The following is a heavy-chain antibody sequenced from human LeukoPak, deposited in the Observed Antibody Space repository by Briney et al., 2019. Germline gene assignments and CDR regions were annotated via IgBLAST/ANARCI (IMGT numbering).Heavy chain of an antibody. CDR1: VGSYSGYY. J-gene: IGHJ4*02. D-gene: IGHD3-22*01. CDR3: ARGTYYYDSSGYYVDY. CDR2: NNHSGST. V-gene: IGHV4-34*01. Sequence: PSETLPLTCAVYVGSYSGYYWSWIRQPSGKGLEWIGENNHSGSTKYNPSLKSRVTISVDTSKNQFSLKLSSVTAADTAVYYCARGTYYYDSSGYYVDYWGQGTLVTVSS.